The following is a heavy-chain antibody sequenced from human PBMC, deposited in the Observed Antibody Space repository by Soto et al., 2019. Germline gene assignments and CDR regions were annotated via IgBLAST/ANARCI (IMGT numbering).Heavy chain of an antibody. CDR1: GDSVSSNSAA. V-gene: IGHV6-1*01. CDR3: ARAGAAKDYYYYGMDV. CDR2: TYYRSKWYN. D-gene: IGHD6-25*01. J-gene: IGHJ6*02. Sequence: KQSPTLSLTCAISGDSVSSNSAAWNWIRQSPSRGLEWLGRTYYRSKWYNDYAVSVKSRITINPDTSKNQFSLQLNSVTPEDTAVYYCARAGAAKDYYYYGMDVWGQGTTVTVSS.